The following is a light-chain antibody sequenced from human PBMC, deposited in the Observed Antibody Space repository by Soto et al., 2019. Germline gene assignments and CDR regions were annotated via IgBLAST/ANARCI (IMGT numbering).Light chain of an antibody. CDR1: QSLTSNS. V-gene: IGKV3-20*01. CDR2: GAS. Sequence: EIVLTQSPGTLSLSPGERGTLSCRASQSLTSNSLAWYQKRPGQAPRLLVYGASTRVTDIPDRFSGSGSGTDFTLTINGLEPDDFAVYYCQQYGDSPPSTFGQGPKVDIK. J-gene: IGKJ1*01. CDR3: QQYGDSPPST.